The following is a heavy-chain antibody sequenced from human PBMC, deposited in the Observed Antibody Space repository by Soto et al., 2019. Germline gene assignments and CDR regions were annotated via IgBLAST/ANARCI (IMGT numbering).Heavy chain of an antibody. J-gene: IGHJ5*01. V-gene: IGHV4-39*01. CDR1: GGSISSSDFY. D-gene: IGHD3-22*01. Sequence: PSETLSLTCTVSGGSISSSDFYWGWLRQPPGKGLDFIGSMYYSGTTYYNPSLKNRITISVDTSKNQFSLKLISVTAADTAVYYCSVVDSTGNWFCSWGKGALVTSPQ. CDR2: MYYSGTT. CDR3: SVVDSTGNWFCS.